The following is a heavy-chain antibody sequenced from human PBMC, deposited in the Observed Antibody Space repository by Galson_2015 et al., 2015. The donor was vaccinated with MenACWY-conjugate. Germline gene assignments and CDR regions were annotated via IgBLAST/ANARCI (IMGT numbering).Heavy chain of an antibody. D-gene: IGHD4-17*01. CDR3: ARRATTGWFDP. J-gene: IGHJ5*02. V-gene: IGHV4-59*13. CDR1: GASMSNYS. CDR2: IYHSGAT. Sequence: ETLSLTCTVSGASMSNYSWTWIRQSPGKGLEWIGHIYHSGATNYSPSLQSRVTISADASKDQISLNLASVSAADTAVYYCARRATTGWFDPWGQGTQVTVSS.